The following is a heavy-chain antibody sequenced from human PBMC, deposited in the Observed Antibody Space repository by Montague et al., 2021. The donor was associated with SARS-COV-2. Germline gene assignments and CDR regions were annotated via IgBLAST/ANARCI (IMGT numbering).Heavy chain of an antibody. D-gene: IGHD3-10*01. CDR3: AGGYGSGCYYS. J-gene: IGHJ4*02. CDR1: GGSITSND. V-gene: IGHV4-4*07. CDR2: IYTSAST. Sequence: SETLSLTCTVSGGSITSNDWGWIWLPAGRGLGFNGLIYTSASTNYNPSLKSRVPMSVATSRTQFPLKLTSVSAAATAVYFCAGGYGSGCYYSWGQGTLVTLSS.